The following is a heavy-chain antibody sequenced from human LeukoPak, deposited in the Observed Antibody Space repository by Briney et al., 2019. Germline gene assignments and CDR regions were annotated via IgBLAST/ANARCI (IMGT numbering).Heavy chain of an antibody. J-gene: IGHJ5*02. Sequence: GGSLRLSCATSGFTFSSYAMNWVRQAPGKGLEWDSVVSGSGSTTYYANSAKGRFTISRDNSKNTLYLQMNSLRSEDTAVYYCAKGRIAAASTNWFDPWGQGTLVTVSS. D-gene: IGHD6-13*01. CDR3: AKGRIAAASTNWFDP. CDR1: GFTFSSYA. CDR2: VSGSGSTT. V-gene: IGHV3-23*01.